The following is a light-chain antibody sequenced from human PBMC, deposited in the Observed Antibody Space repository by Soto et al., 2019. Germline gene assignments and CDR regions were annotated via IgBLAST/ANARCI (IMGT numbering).Light chain of an antibody. CDR2: EGS. J-gene: IGLJ1*01. Sequence: QSVLTQPASVSGSPGQSITISGTGTSSDVGSYNLVSWYQQHPGKAPKLMIYEGSKRPSGVSNRFSGSKSGNTASLTISGLQAEDEADYYCCSYAGSSTFYVFGTGTKVTVL. V-gene: IGLV2-23*01. CDR3: CSYAGSSTFYV. CDR1: SSDVGSYNL.